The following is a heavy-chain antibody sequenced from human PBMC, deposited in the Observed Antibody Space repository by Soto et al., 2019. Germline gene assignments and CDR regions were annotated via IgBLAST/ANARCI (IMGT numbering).Heavy chain of an antibody. CDR1: QFTFGGLG. CDR3: VSWMSAHFDY. V-gene: IGHV3-23*01. J-gene: IGHJ4*02. CDR2: ISRDEDNT. D-gene: IGHD2-2*03. Sequence: VLLLESGGGFVQPGGSVRLSCAAPQFTFGGLGLSWVRQSPGRGLEWVATISRDEDNTHYADSVNGRFTISKDRSTNTLHLHMASLRAEDTAMYYGVSWMSAHFDYWGRGTLVTVSS.